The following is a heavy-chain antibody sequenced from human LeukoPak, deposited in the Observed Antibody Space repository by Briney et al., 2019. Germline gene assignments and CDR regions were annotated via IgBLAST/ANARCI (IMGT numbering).Heavy chain of an antibody. CDR2: INPSGGST. D-gene: IGHD6-19*01. J-gene: IGHJ4*02. Sequence: VASVKVSCKASGYTFTSYGISWVRQAPGQGLEWMGIINPSGGSTSYAQKFQGRVTMTRDTSTSTVYMELSSLRSEDTAVYYCARDWFPPYGHHSLLEQWLPGDYWGQGTLVTVSS. V-gene: IGHV1-46*01. CDR1: GYTFTSYG. CDR3: ARDWFPPYGHHSLLEQWLPGDY.